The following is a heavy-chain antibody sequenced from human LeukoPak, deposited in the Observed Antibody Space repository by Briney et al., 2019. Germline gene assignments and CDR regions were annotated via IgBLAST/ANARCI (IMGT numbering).Heavy chain of an antibody. CDR3: ARGWGYCSSTSCYRPYYYYYYMDA. Sequence: SETLSLTCAVYGGSFSGYYWSWIRQPPGKGLEWIGEINHSGSTNYNPSLKSRVTISVDTSKNQFSLKLSSVTAADTAVYYCARGWGYCSSTSCYRPYYYYYYMDAWGKGTTVTVSS. CDR2: INHSGST. V-gene: IGHV4-34*01. D-gene: IGHD2-2*02. CDR1: GGSFSGYY. J-gene: IGHJ6*03.